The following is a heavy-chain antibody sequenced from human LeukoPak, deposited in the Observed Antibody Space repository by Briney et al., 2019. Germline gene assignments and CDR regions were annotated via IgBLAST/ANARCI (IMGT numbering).Heavy chain of an antibody. V-gene: IGHV3-21*04. J-gene: IGHJ4*02. CDR1: GFTFSSYS. D-gene: IGHD2-2*02. Sequence: GGSLRLSCAASGFTFSSYSMNWVRQAPGKGLEWVSSISSSYIYYADSVKGRFTISRDNSKNTLYLQMNSLRAEDTAVYYCAKDGCTSPTCYINYWGRGTLVTVSS. CDR2: ISSSYI. CDR3: AKDGCTSPTCYINY.